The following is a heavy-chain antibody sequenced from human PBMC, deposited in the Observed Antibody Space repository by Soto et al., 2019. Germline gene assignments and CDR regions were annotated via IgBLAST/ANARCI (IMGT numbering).Heavy chain of an antibody. J-gene: IGHJ5*02. CDR1: GFTFSSYA. CDR3: ARDGPRSSFDP. V-gene: IGHV3-30-3*01. Sequence: QVQLVESGGGVVQPGRSLRLSCAASGFTFSSYAMHWVRQAPGKGLECVAVISYDGSNKYYADSVKGRFTISRDNSKNTLYLQMNSLRAEDTAVYYCARDGPRSSFDPWGQGTLVTVSS. CDR2: ISYDGSNK.